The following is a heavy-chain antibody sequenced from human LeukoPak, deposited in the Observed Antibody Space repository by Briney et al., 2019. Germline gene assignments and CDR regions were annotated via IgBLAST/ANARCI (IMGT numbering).Heavy chain of an antibody. V-gene: IGHV1-69*05. CDR1: GGTFSSYA. D-gene: IGHD1-26*01. CDR2: IIPIFGTA. CDR3: ARDKGDGYFDY. Sequence: GASVKDSCKASGGTFSSYAISWVRQAPGQGLEWMGGIIPIFGTANYAQKFQGRVTITTDESTSTAFMELSSLRSEDTAVYYCARDKGDGYFDYWGQGTLVTVSS. J-gene: IGHJ4*02.